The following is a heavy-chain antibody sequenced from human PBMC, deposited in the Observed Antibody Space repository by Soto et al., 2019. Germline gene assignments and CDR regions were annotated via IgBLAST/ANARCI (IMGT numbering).Heavy chain of an antibody. J-gene: IGHJ4*02. CDR3: ARGTNSYLGGHIV. V-gene: IGHV4-59*13. Sequence: SETLSLTCSVSGGTIGDYSWNWIRQPPGKGLEWIGYIFYRGETKYNPSHSLWSRVTISTDTSKNHVSLTLTSVTAAAPAVSHCARGTNSYLGGHIVWGQGPLITVCS. CDR1: GGTIGDYS. D-gene: IGHD2-15*01. CDR2: IFYRGET.